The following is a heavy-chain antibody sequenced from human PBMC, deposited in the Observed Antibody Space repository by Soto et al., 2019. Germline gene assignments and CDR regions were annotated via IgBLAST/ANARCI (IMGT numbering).Heavy chain of an antibody. CDR2: ITHSGST. D-gene: IGHD6-19*01. CDR3: GPRGAVADPRGY. CDR1: GGSFSDFY. V-gene: IGHV4-34*01. J-gene: IGHJ4*02. Sequence: HVQLQQWGAGLLKPSDTMSLTCAVYGGSFSDFYWTWIRQLPVKGLEWIGEITHSGSTNYNPSLKSRVAISVDPSKMQFSLNLRSVTAADTPVYDCGPRGAVADPRGYWGPGTLVSVS.